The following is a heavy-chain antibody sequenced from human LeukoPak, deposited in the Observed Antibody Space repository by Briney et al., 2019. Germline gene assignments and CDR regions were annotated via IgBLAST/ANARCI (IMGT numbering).Heavy chain of an antibody. CDR2: INAGNGNT. CDR1: GYTFTSYA. J-gene: IGHJ4*02. D-gene: IGHD6-13*01. CDR3: ARVGIAGYYFDY. Sequence: ASVKVSCKASGYTFTSYAMHWVRQAPGQRLEWMGWINAGNGNTKYSQEFQGRVTITRDTSASTAYMELSSLRSEDMAVYYCARVGIAGYYFDYWGQGTLVTVSS. V-gene: IGHV1-3*03.